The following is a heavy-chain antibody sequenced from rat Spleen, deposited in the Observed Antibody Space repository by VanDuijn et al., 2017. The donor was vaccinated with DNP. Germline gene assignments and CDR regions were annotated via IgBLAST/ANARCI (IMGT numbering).Heavy chain of an antibody. CDR1: GYSITSNY. D-gene: IGHD1-12*02. V-gene: IGHV3-1*01. CDR3: ARSNYDGSYYHGWFAN. Sequence: EVRLQESGPGLVKPSQSLSLTCSVTGYSITSNYWGWIRKFPGNKMEWIGHIRNSGSTTYNPSLKSRISITRDTSKNQFFLQLNSVTTEDTATYFCARSNYDGSYYHGWFANWGQGTLVTVSS. J-gene: IGHJ3*01. CDR2: IRNSGST.